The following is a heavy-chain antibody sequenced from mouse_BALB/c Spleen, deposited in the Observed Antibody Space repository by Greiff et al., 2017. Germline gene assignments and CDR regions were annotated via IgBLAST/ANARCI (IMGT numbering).Heavy chain of an antibody. CDR3: ARAYYGNYALWYFDY. J-gene: IGHJ2*01. V-gene: IGHV3-2*02. CDR1: GYSITSDYA. Sequence: EVKLVESGPGLVKPSQSLSLTCTVTGYSITSDYAWNWIRQFPGNKLEWMGYISYSGSTSYNPSLKSRISITRDTSKNQFFLQLNSVTTEDTATYYCARAYYGNYALWYFDYWGQGTTLTVSS. CDR2: ISYSGST. D-gene: IGHD2-10*01.